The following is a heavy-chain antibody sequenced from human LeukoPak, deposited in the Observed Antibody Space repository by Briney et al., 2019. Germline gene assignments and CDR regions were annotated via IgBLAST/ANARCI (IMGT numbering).Heavy chain of an antibody. V-gene: IGHV3-30*02. J-gene: IGHJ4*02. CDR3: ATDPPSSPTVTFTYYFDY. Sequence: GGSLRLSCVASGFIFSTYGMHWVRQAPGKGLEWVAFIRFDGRNTYYADSVKGRFTVSRDNSKNTVILQMNSLRTEDTAVYYCATDPPSSPTVTFTYYFDYWGQGALVTVSS. D-gene: IGHD4-11*01. CDR1: GFIFSTYG. CDR2: IRFDGRNT.